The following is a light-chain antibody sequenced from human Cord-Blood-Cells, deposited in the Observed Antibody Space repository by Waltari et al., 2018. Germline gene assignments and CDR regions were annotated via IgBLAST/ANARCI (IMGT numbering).Light chain of an antibody. V-gene: IGLV2-14*01. CDR2: DVS. Sequence: QSALTQPASVSGSPGQSITISCTGTSSDGGGYNYVSWYPQHPGKAPQLMIYDVSKQPSGVSNRFSGSKSGNTASLTISGLQAEDEADYYCSSYTSSSTLVFGGGTKLTVL. CDR1: SSDGGGYNY. J-gene: IGLJ3*02. CDR3: SSYTSSSTLV.